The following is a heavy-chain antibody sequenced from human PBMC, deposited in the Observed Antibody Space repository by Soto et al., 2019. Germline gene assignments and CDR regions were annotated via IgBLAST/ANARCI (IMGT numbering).Heavy chain of an antibody. J-gene: IGHJ4*02. V-gene: IGHV1-69*08. Sequence: QVQLLQSGAEVKKPGSSVKVSCKASGGTFSSYTISWVPQAPGQGLEWMGRIIPILGIANYAQKFQGRVTITADKSTSTAYTELSSLRSEDTAVYYCARDPRYCSGGSCSYYVDYWGQGTLVTVSS. CDR3: ARDPRYCSGGSCSYYVDY. D-gene: IGHD2-15*01. CDR1: GGTFSSYT. CDR2: IIPILGIA.